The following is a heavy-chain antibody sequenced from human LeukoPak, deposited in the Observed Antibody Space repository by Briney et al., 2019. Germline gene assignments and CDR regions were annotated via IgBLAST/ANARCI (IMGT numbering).Heavy chain of an antibody. V-gene: IGHV1-18*01. CDR2: ISAYNGNT. Sequence: RASVKVSCKASGYTFTSYGISWVRQAPGQGLEWMGWISAYNGNTNYAQKLQGRVTMTTDTSTSRAYMELRSLRSDDTAMYYCARVVDPGATHPSFFDYWGQGTLVTVSS. J-gene: IGHJ4*02. CDR1: GYTFTSYG. D-gene: IGHD1-26*01. CDR3: ARVVDPGATHPSFFDY.